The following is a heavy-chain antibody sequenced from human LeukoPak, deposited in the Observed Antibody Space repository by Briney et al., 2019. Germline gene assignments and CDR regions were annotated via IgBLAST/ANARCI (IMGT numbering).Heavy chain of an antibody. V-gene: IGHV3-48*03. CDR1: GFTFSSYE. CDR2: ISSSGSTI. J-gene: IGHJ4*02. Sequence: GGSLRLSCAASGFTFSSYEMNWVRQAPGKGLEWVSYISSSGSTIYYADSVKGRFTISGDNAKNSLYLQMNSLRAEDTAVYYCAKTQLYGSGTIDYWGQGTLVTVSS. CDR3: AKTQLYGSGTIDY. D-gene: IGHD3-10*01.